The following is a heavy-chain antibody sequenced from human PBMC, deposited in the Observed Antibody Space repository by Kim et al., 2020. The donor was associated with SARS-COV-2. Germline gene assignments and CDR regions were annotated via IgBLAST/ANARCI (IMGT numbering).Heavy chain of an antibody. CDR3: ARGVRDSGYDDDY. Sequence: GGSLRLSCAASGFTFSSYSMNWVRQAPGKGLEWVSSISSSSSYIYYADSVKGRFTTSRDNAKNSLYLQMNSLRAEDTSVYYCARGVRDSGYDDDYWGQGNLVTVSS. D-gene: IGHD5-12*01. CDR2: ISSSSSYI. V-gene: IGHV3-21*01. CDR1: GFTFSSYS. J-gene: IGHJ4*02.